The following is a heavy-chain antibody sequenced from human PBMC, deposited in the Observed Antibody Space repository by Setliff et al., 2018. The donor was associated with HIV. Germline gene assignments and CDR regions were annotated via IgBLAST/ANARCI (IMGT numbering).Heavy chain of an antibody. D-gene: IGHD3-3*01. Sequence: SETLSLTCTVSGGSISTYYWSWIRQPPGKRLEWIGYIYYSGSTYYNPSLKSRITISVDTSKNQFSLRLTSVTAADTAVYYCASLTTDRFLEWLFVYWGQGTLVTVSS. V-gene: IGHV4-59*08. J-gene: IGHJ4*02. CDR2: IYYSGST. CDR3: ASLTTDRFLEWLFVY. CDR1: GGSISTYY.